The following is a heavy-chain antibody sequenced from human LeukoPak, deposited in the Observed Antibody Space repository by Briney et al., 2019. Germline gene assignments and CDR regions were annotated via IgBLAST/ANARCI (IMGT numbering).Heavy chain of an antibody. Sequence: GESLKISCKGSGYRFSSYWIGWVRQMPGKGLEWMGIMYPGDSDTRYSQSFQGQVTISADKSISTAYLQWSSLKASDTAIYYCARLTGGYNSRSEELYYFDYWGQGTLVTVSS. D-gene: IGHD6-19*01. CDR2: MYPGDSDT. V-gene: IGHV5-51*01. J-gene: IGHJ4*02. CDR1: GYRFSSYW. CDR3: ARLTGGYNSRSEELYYFDY.